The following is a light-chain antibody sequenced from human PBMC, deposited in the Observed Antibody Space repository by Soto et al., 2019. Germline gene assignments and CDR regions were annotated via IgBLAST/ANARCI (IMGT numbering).Light chain of an antibody. J-gene: IGKJ1*01. V-gene: IGKV1-5*01. Sequence: DIQLTQSPSTLSGSVGDGVTITCRASQSISSWLAWYQQKPGKAPKLLIFDASSLESGVPSRFSGSGSGTEFTLTISSLQPDDFATYYCQHYNSYSEAFGQGTKVDIK. CDR2: DAS. CDR3: QHYNSYSEA. CDR1: QSISSW.